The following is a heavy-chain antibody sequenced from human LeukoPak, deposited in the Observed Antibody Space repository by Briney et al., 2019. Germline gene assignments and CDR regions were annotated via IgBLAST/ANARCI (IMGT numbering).Heavy chain of an antibody. CDR2: INTSGST. D-gene: IGHD7-27*01. Sequence: SETLSLTCTVSDGSISSNYWSWIRQPPGKGLEWIGYINTSGSTNYNPSLKSRVSISLDTSRNQFSLKLTSVTAADTAVYYCARRGNWGFFDYWGQGILVSVSS. V-gene: IGHV4-4*09. CDR3: ARRGNWGFFDY. J-gene: IGHJ4*02. CDR1: DGSISSNY.